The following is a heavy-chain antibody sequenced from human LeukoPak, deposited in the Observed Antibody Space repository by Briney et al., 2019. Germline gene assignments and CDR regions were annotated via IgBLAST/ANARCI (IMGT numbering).Heavy chain of an antibody. CDR3: AKSLYGSGSYYNWFDP. CDR1: GGSISSSSYY. J-gene: IGHJ5*02. Sequence: SETLSLTCTVSGGSISSSSYYWGWIRQPPGKGLEWIGSIYYSGSTYYNPSLKSRVTISVDTSKNQFSLKLSSVTAADTAVYYCAKSLYGSGSYYNWFDPRGQGTLVTVSS. D-gene: IGHD3-10*01. V-gene: IGHV4-39*07. CDR2: IYYSGST.